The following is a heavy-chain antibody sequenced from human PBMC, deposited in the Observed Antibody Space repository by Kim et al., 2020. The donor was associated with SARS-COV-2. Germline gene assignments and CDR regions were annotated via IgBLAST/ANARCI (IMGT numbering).Heavy chain of an antibody. CDR2: ISSSSSTI. CDR1: GFTFSSYS. V-gene: IGHV3-48*02. CDR3: ARPGDRGDYYYYYGIGV. J-gene: IGHJ6*02. Sequence: GGSLRLSCAASGFTFSSYSMNWVRQAPGKGLEWVSYISSSSSTIYYADSVKGRFTISRDNAKNSLYLQMNSLRDEDTAVYYCARPGDRGDYYYYYGIGVWHGETTVTVS.